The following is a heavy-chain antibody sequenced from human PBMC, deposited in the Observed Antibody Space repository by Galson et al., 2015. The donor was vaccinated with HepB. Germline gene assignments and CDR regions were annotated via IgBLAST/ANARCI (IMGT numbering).Heavy chain of an antibody. D-gene: IGHD5-24*01. J-gene: IGHJ4*02. CDR2: IYYSGST. Sequence: ETLSLTCTVSGGSISSYYWSWIRQPPGKGLEWIGYIYYSGSTNYNPSLKSRVTISVDTSKNQFSLKVCSVTAADTAVYYCARASGWLQLRPRYFDYWGQGTLVTVSS. CDR3: ARASGWLQLRPRYFDY. CDR1: GGSISSYY. V-gene: IGHV4-59*01.